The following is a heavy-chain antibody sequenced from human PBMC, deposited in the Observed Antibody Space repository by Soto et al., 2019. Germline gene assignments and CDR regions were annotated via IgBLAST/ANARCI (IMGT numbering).Heavy chain of an antibody. J-gene: IGHJ4*02. CDR2: IDGSGTTK. D-gene: IGHD3-10*01. V-gene: IGHV3-48*03. CDR3: ARGFGRFNY. CDR1: GFTFNDFE. Sequence: EVQLLESGGGLVQPGGSLRLSCGVSGFTFNDFEMNWVRQAPGKGLEWLAYIDGSGTTKKYADSVRGRFTISRDNPNNSLFLQMSSLSAADTAIYYCARGFGRFNYWGQGTLVSVFS.